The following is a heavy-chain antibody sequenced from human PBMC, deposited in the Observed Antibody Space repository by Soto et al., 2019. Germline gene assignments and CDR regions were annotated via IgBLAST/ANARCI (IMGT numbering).Heavy chain of an antibody. CDR2: INAGNGNT. J-gene: IGHJ4*02. Sequence: GASVKVSCKASGYTFTSYAMHWVRQAPGQRLEWMGWINAGNGNTKYSQKFQGRVTITRDTSASTAYMELSSLRSEDTAVYYCARERGSRITMVRGVSLDYWGQGTLVSVSS. CDR3: ARERGSRITMVRGVSLDY. CDR1: GYTFTSYA. D-gene: IGHD3-10*01. V-gene: IGHV1-3*01.